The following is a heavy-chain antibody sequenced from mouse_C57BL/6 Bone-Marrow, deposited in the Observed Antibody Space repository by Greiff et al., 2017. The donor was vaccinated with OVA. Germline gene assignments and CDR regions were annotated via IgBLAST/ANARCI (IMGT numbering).Heavy chain of an antibody. CDR3: ANELQRRYFDV. CDR2: IFPRSGHT. V-gene: IGHV1-81*01. CDR1: GYTFTSYG. D-gene: IGHD1-1*01. J-gene: IGHJ1*03. Sequence: VQLQQSGAELARPGASVKLSCKASGYTFTSYGISWVKQSPGQGLEWIGEIFPRSGHTYYNEKFKGKATLTADKSSSTAYMELRSLTSEDSAVYVCANELQRRYFDVWGTGTTVTVSS.